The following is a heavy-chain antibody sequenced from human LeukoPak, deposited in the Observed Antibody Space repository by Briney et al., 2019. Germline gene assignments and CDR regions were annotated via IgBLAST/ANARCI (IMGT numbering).Heavy chain of an antibody. J-gene: IGHJ5*02. CDR2: IYYSGST. CDR3: ARGGGFTIFGARKANWFDP. V-gene: IGHV4-30-4*01. CDR1: GGSISSGDYC. Sequence: PSETLSLTCTVSGGSISSGDYCWSWIRQPPGKGLEWIGYIYYSGSTYYNPSLKSRVTISVDTSKNQFSLKLSSVTAADTAVYYCARGGGFTIFGARKANWFDPWGQGTLVTVSS. D-gene: IGHD3-3*01.